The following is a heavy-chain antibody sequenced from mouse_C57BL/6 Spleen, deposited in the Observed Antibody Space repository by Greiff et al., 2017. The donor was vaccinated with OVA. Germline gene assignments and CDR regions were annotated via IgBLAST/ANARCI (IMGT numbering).Heavy chain of an antibody. V-gene: IGHV1-54*01. Sequence: QVQLKESGAELVRPGTSVKVSCKASGYAFTNYLIEWVKQRPGQGLEWIGVINPGSGGTNYNEKFKGKATLTAEKSSSTAYMQLSSLTSEDSAVYFCARSEWLPFDYWGQGTTLTVSS. J-gene: IGHJ2*01. CDR2: INPGSGGT. CDR1: GYAFTNYL. CDR3: ARSEWLPFDY. D-gene: IGHD2-2*01.